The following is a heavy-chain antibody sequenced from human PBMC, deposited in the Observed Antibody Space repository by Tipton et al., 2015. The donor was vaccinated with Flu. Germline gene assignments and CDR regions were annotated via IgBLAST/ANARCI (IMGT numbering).Heavy chain of an antibody. J-gene: IGHJ5*02. CDR1: GVFFSSYY. V-gene: IGHV4-4*09. D-gene: IGHD4-11*01. Sequence: TLSLTCTVSGVFFSSYYWNWIRQPPGKGLEWIGYIYNNKYTKYNPSLERRVTISVDTSTKQFSLKLTSVTAADTAVYYCARRDYSNYVSEPKNWFDTWGQGTLVTVSS. CDR2: IYNNKYT. CDR3: ARRDYSNYVSEPKNWFDT.